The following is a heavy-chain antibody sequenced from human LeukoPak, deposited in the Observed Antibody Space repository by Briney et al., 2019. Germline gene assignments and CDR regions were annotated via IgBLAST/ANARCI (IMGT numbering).Heavy chain of an antibody. J-gene: IGHJ4*02. CDR3: AKDVEYSSGWYEGGSFDY. D-gene: IGHD6-19*01. CDR1: GFTSSSYG. Sequence: GRSLRLSCAASGFTSSSYGMHWVRQAPGKGLEWVAVISYDGSNKYYADSVKGRFTISRDNSKNTLYLQMNSLRPEDAAVYYCAKDVEYSSGWYEGGSFDYWGQGILVTVSS. CDR2: ISYDGSNK. V-gene: IGHV3-30*18.